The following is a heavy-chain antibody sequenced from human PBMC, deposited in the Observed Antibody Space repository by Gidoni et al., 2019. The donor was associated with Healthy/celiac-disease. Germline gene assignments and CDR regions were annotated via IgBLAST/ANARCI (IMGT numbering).Heavy chain of an antibody. D-gene: IGHD3-16*01. Sequence: ELQLVESGGGLVQRGGALRRACAASRFTLSSNYLGWGRKSPGKGLEWFAVIYRGGSTYYADSVNGRVTISRYNSKNTLYLQMSSLRAEDTAVYYCAREWGMGDWYFDLWGRGTLVTVSS. CDR1: RFTLSSNY. CDR3: AREWGMGDWYFDL. V-gene: IGHV3-66*01. J-gene: IGHJ2*01. CDR2: IYRGGST.